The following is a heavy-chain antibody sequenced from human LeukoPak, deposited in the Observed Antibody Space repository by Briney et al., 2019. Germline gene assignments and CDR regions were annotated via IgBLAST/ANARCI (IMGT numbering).Heavy chain of an antibody. Sequence: SETLSLTCTVSGVSASSGNNYWSWIRPPSEKGLGWGGYIHHRGGTYYNPSLNSRVTIALDRPKSQFSLKLSSVTAADTAVYYCARGKLGGNPYYFDYWGQGTLVTVSA. D-gene: IGHD4-23*01. CDR1: GVSASSGNNY. CDR2: IHHRGGT. CDR3: ARGKLGGNPYYFDY. V-gene: IGHV4-30-2*01. J-gene: IGHJ4*02.